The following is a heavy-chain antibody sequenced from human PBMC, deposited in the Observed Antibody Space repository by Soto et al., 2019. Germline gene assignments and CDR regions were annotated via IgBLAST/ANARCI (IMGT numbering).Heavy chain of an antibody. J-gene: IGHJ6*03. CDR3: ARGDCVGGTCYSLAGSFYYYMDV. Sequence: EVQLVESGGGLVQPGGSLRLSCVASGFTFSNYWMYWVRQAPGEGLVWVSRINSDGSVSSYADSVKGRLTISRDNVKNTLYLQMDSLRAEDTDVYYCARGDCVGGTCYSLAGSFYYYMDVWGKGTTVTVFS. CDR1: GFTFSNYW. CDR2: INSDGSVS. V-gene: IGHV3-74*01. D-gene: IGHD2-15*01.